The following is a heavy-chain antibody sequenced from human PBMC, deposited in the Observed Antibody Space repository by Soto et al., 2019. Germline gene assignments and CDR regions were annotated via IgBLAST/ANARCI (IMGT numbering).Heavy chain of an antibody. Sequence: SETLSLTCAVPGGSISSSNWWSWVRQPPGRGLEWIGEIYHSGSTNYNPSLKSRVTISVDKSKNQFSLKLSSVTAADTAVYYCARDNYGSGSYYSYNWFDPWGQGTLVTVSS. CDR1: GGSISSSNW. D-gene: IGHD3-10*01. CDR3: ARDNYGSGSYYSYNWFDP. V-gene: IGHV4-4*02. CDR2: IYHSGST. J-gene: IGHJ5*02.